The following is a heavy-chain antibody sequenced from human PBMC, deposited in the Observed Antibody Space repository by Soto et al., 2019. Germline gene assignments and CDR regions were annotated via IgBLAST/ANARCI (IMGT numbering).Heavy chain of an antibody. CDR3: ARGEVVLVPAAMTGPFIDD. J-gene: IGHJ4*02. CDR1: GFTFSDYY. D-gene: IGHD2-2*01. CDR2: ISSSGSTI. Sequence: GGSLRLSCAASGFTFSDYYMSWIRQAPGKGLEWVSYISSSGSTIYYADSVKGRFTISRDNAKNSLYLQMNSLRAEDTAVYYCARGEVVLVPAAMTGPFIDDWGQGTLVTVSS. V-gene: IGHV3-11*01.